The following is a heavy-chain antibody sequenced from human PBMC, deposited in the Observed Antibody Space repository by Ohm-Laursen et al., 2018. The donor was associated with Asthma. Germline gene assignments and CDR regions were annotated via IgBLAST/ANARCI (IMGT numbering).Heavy chain of an antibody. CDR1: GFTFSSYG. Sequence: SLRLSCAASGFTFSSYGMHWVRQAPGKGLEWVSFISSNSSYIYYADSVKGRFTISRDTTKNTQYLHMDGLRADDTALYYCAGNRPEWELPGRDYSLDHWGQGTLVTVSS. D-gene: IGHD1-26*01. J-gene: IGHJ5*02. CDR2: ISSNSSYI. CDR3: AGNRPEWELPGRDYSLDH. V-gene: IGHV3-21*01.